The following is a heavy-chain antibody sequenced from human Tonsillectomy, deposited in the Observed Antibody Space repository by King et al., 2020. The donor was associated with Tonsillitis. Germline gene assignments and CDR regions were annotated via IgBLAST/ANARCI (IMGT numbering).Heavy chain of an antibody. CDR3: ARDTTGDYYYMDV. CDR2: INPSDGST. V-gene: IGHV1-46*01. CDR1: GYTFTSYY. J-gene: IGHJ6*03. Sequence: QLVQSGAEVKKPGASVKVSCKASGYTFTSYYIHWVRQAPGQGLEWMGIINPSDGSTIYAQKFQGRVTMTRDTSTSTVYMELSSLRSEDMAVYFCARDTTGDYYYMDVWGRGTTVTVSS. D-gene: IGHD7-27*01.